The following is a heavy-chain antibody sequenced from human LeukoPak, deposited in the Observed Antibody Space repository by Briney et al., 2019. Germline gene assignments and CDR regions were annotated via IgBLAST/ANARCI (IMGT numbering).Heavy chain of an antibody. CDR1: GFIFDSYG. D-gene: IGHD3-9*01. CDR2: VRYDGSNK. V-gene: IGHV3-30*02. CDR3: ARGGYYNILTGFRSRFLGFDY. J-gene: IGHJ4*02. Sequence: GGSLRLSCAASGFIFDSYGMNWVRQPPGKGLEWVGFVRYDGSNKYYADSVKGRFTISRDNSKNTLYLQMHSLRAEDTAVYFCARGGYYNILTGFRSRFLGFDYWGQGTLVTVSS.